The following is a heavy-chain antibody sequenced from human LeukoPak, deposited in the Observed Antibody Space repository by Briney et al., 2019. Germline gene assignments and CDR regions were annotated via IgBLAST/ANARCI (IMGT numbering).Heavy chain of an antibody. J-gene: IGHJ5*02. Sequence: PSETLSLTCTVSGGSMSSGSYYWGWIRQPPGKGLEWIGSIYYSGSTYYNPSLKSRVTISVDTSKNQFSLKLSSVTAADTAVYYCAREPSSGWLNWFDPWGQGTLVTVSS. CDR2: IYYSGST. CDR3: AREPSSGWLNWFDP. CDR1: GGSMSSGSYY. V-gene: IGHV4-39*07. D-gene: IGHD6-19*01.